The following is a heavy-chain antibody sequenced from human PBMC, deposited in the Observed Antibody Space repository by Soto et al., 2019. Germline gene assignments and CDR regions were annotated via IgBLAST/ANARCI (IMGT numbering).Heavy chain of an antibody. CDR2: IIPILGIA. CDR1: GGTFSSYT. CDR3: ARDVQGIAAAAPPWFDP. D-gene: IGHD6-13*01. Sequence: QVQLVQSGAEVKKPGSSVKVSCKASGGTFSSYTISWVRQAPGQGLEWMGRIIPILGIANYAQKFQGRVTSTADKSTSTAYMELSSLRSEDTAVYYCARDVQGIAAAAPPWFDPWGQGTLVTVSS. J-gene: IGHJ5*02. V-gene: IGHV1-69*08.